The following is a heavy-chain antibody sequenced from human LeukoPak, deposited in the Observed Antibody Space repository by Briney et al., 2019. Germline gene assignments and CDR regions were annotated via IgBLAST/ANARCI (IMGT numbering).Heavy chain of an antibody. Sequence: SETLSLTCTVSGGSIRSYYWSWIRQPPGKGLEWIGYIYYSGSTNYNLSLKSRVTISVDTSKNQFSLKLSSVTAADTAVYYCARDKRGYSYGLFDYWGQGTLVTVSS. CDR2: IYYSGST. CDR3: ARDKRGYSYGLFDY. J-gene: IGHJ4*02. V-gene: IGHV4-59*01. CDR1: GGSIRSYY. D-gene: IGHD5-18*01.